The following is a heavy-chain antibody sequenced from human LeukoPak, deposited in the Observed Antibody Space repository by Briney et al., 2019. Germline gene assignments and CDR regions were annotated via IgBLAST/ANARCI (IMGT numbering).Heavy chain of an antibody. CDR3: AKAHGSGINYFDY. Sequence: GGSLRLSCAASGFTFSSYGMSWVRQAPGKGLEWVSAISGSGGSTYYADSVKGRFTISRDNSKNTLYLQMNSLRAEDTAVYYCAKAHGSGINYFDYWGQGTLVTVSS. CDR1: GFTFSSYG. CDR2: ISGSGGST. J-gene: IGHJ4*02. D-gene: IGHD3-10*01. V-gene: IGHV3-23*01.